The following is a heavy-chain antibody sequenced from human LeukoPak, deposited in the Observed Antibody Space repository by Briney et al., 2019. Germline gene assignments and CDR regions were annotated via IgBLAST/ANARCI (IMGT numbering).Heavy chain of an antibody. CDR3: TRDGGVGDNNAFDI. D-gene: IGHD3-3*01. J-gene: IGHJ3*02. CDR1: GVTLSDYH. V-gene: IGHV3-72*01. Sequence: GGSLRLSCAASGVTLSDYHMDWVRQAPGKGLEWVGRTRSKARKYTTEFAASVKGRFAIARDDSKTSIYLQMNTLKPEPTAVYYCTRDGGVGDNNAFDIWGQGTLVNVSS. CDR2: TRSKARKYTT.